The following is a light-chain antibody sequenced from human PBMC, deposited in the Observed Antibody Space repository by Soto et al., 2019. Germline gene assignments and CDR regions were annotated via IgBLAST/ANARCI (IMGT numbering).Light chain of an antibody. V-gene: IGKV3-20*01. CDR3: QQYGSALPLT. Sequence: EIVLTQSPGTLSLSPGEGATLSCRASETLSSSYLHWYQQKPGQAPRLIIFGPSNRATGIPDRFSGSPSGTESTPTIGRLGPKDFAVYYCQQYGSALPLTFGGGTRVETK. CDR1: ETLSSSY. CDR2: GPS. J-gene: IGKJ4*01.